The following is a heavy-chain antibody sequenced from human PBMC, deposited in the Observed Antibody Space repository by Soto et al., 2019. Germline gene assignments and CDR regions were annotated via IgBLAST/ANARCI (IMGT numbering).Heavy chain of an antibody. J-gene: IGHJ6*03. D-gene: IGHD5-12*01. Sequence: ASVKVSCKTSGDSFNDYYIHWVRQAPGQGLEWMGWINPNGGATKYAQRFQGRVTVTRDTSIRTVYMELSSLRSDDTAIYYCARESGGATATLDYYYFYMDVWGKGTTVTVSS. CDR2: INPNGGAT. CDR3: ARESGGATATLDYYYFYMDV. CDR1: GDSFNDYY. V-gene: IGHV1-2*02.